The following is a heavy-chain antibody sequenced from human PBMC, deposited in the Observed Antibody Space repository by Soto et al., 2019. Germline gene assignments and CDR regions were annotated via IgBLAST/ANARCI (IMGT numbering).Heavy chain of an antibody. CDR1: GFTFNNYA. V-gene: IGHV3-30-3*01. CDR3: ASKNERDTTMGHPFDS. J-gene: IGHJ4*02. CDR2: ISYDGSIK. Sequence: GGSLGLSCAASGFTFNNYAMHWVRQAPGKGLEWVAVISYDGSIKYYADSVKGRFTISRDNSKNTLYLQMNSLRPEDTAVYYCASKNERDTTMGHPFDSWGQGTLVTVSS. D-gene: IGHD5-18*01.